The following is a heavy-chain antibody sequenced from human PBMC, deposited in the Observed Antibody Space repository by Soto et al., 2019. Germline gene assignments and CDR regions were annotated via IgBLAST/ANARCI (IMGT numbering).Heavy chain of an antibody. J-gene: IGHJ4*02. CDR2: IRSKTNSYAT. CDR3: TEGGYTSGWYSDY. CDR1: GFTFSAST. V-gene: IGHV3-73*02. Sequence: EVQLVESGGGLVQPGGSLKLSCAASGFTFSASTMHWVLQASGKGLEWVGRIRSKTNSYATAYSASVKGRFTISRDDSNNTAYLQMNNLKTEDTAVYYCTEGGYTSGWYSDYWGQGTLVTVSS. D-gene: IGHD6-19*01.